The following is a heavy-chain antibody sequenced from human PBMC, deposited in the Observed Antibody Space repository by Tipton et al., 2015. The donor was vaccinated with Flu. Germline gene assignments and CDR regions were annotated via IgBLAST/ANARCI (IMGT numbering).Heavy chain of an antibody. V-gene: IGHV3-53*05. CDR3: ARALIDSSGLDV. D-gene: IGHD3-22*01. CDR2: IYSGGST. CDR1: GFTVSSNY. J-gene: IGHJ6*02. Sequence: SLRLSCAASGFTVSSNYMSWVRQAPGKGLEWVSVIYSGGSTYYADSVKGRFTISRDNSKNTLYLQMNSLRAEDTAVYYCARALIDSSGLDVWGQGTTVTVSS.